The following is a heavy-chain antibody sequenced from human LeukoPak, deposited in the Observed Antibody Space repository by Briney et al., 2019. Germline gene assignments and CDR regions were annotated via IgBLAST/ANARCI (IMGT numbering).Heavy chain of an antibody. V-gene: IGHV1-24*01. CDR3: ATDRRGSSWYDY. CDR1: GYTLTEFS. J-gene: IGHJ4*02. D-gene: IGHD6-13*01. Sequence: ASVKVSCKVSGYTLTEFSMHWVRQAPGKGLEWMGGFDPEDGETIYAQKFQGRVTMTEDTSTDTAYMELSSLRSEDTAVYYCATDRRGSSWYDYWGQGTLVTVSS. CDR2: FDPEDGET.